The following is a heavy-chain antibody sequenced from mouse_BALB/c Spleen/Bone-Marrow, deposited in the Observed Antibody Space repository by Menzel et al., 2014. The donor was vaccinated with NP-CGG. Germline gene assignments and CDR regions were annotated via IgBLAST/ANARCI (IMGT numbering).Heavy chain of an antibody. D-gene: IGHD2-2*01. V-gene: IGHV1S56*01. CDR2: IYHGNVNN. Sequence: VKLLESGPELVKPGASVRISCKASGYTFTSYYIHWVKQRPGQGPEWIGWIYHGNVNNKYNEKLKGKATLTEDKSSSAAYMQLSSLTSEDSAVYFCARSWLHYAMEYWGQGTSVTVSS. J-gene: IGHJ4*01. CDR1: GYTFTSYY. CDR3: ARSWLHYAMEY.